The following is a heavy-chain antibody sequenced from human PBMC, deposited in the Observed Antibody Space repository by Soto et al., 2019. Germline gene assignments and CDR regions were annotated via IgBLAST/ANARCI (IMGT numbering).Heavy chain of an antibody. D-gene: IGHD6-19*01. CDR3: VGRIAVAPGALDI. CDR2: ISAYNGNT. Sequence: QVQLVQSGAEVKKPGASVKVSCKASGYTFTSYGISWVRQAPGQGLEWMGWISAYNGNTNYAQKLQGRVTMTTDTATTTAYMELRSRRSDDTAVYDCVGRIAVAPGALDIWGQGTMVTVAS. J-gene: IGHJ3*02. CDR1: GYTFTSYG. V-gene: IGHV1-18*04.